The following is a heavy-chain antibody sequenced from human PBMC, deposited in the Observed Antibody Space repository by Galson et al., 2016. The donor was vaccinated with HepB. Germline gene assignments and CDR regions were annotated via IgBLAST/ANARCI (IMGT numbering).Heavy chain of an antibody. V-gene: IGHV4-39*01. CDR2: INYGGKT. Sequence: ETLSLTCTVSGGSINSGGYYWVWIRQPPGKGLEWIWSINYGGKTYYTSSLKSRVTISVDTSKNQFSLRLSSVTAADTAVYYCARLVEAAANWFDRWGQGTLVTVSS. CDR1: GGSINSGGYY. D-gene: IGHD2-15*01. J-gene: IGHJ5*02. CDR3: ARLVEAAANWFDR.